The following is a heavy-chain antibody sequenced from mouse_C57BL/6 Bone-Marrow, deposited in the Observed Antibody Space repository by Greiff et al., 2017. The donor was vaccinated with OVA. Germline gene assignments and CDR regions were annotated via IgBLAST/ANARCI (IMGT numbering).Heavy chain of an antibody. D-gene: IGHD1-1*01. J-gene: IGHJ2*01. CDR3: ARDSGPYYYYFDY. Sequence: DVHLVESGGGLVKPGGSLKLSCAASGFTFSSYAMSWVRQTPEKRLEWVATISDGGSYTYYPDNVKGRFTISRDNAKNNLYLQMSHLKSEDTAMYYCARDSGPYYYYFDYWGQGTTLTVSS. CDR2: ISDGGSYT. V-gene: IGHV5-4*01. CDR1: GFTFSSYA.